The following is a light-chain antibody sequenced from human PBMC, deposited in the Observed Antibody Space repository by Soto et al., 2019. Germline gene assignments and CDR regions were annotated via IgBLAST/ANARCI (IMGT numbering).Light chain of an antibody. CDR3: SSYTSSSTRV. Sequence: QSVLTQPASVSGSPGQSITISCTGTSSEVGAYDYVSWYQQHPDKAPKLKIYEVNNRPSGVSNRFSGSKSVNTATLTISGLQADDEADYYCSSYTSSSTRVFGTGTKVTVL. CDR2: EVN. CDR1: SSEVGAYDY. J-gene: IGLJ1*01. V-gene: IGLV2-14*03.